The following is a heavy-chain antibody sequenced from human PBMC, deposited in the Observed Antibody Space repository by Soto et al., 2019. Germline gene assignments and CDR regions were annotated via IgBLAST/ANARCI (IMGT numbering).Heavy chain of an antibody. CDR1: GGSISSGGYY. V-gene: IGHV4-31*03. J-gene: IGHJ4*02. D-gene: IGHD1-26*01. CDR2: IYYSGST. CDR3: ARIYSGSPGGTLRY. Sequence: QVQLQESGPGLVKPSQTLSLTCTVSGGSISSGGYYWSWIRQHPGKGLEWIGYIYYSGSTFYNPALKSRDTLSVDTSKNQFSLKLSSVTAADTAVYYCARIYSGSPGGTLRYWGQGTLVTVSS.